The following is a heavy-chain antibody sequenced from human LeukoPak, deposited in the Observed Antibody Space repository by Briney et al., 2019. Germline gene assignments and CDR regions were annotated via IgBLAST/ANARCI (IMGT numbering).Heavy chain of an antibody. D-gene: IGHD5-24*01. CDR2: INHSGNI. CDR3: ARGRRW. Sequence: PSETLSLTCAVYGGSFSGYYWTWIRQPSGKGLEWIGEINHSGNINYNPSLKSRLTISVDTSKNQFSLKLSSMTAADTAVYYCARGRRWWGQGALVTVSS. V-gene: IGHV4-34*01. CDR1: GGSFSGYY. J-gene: IGHJ4*02.